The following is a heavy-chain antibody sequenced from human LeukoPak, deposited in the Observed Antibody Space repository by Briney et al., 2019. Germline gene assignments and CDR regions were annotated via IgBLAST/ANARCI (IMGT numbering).Heavy chain of an antibody. Sequence: PGGSLGLSCAASGFTFSSYNMNWVRQAPGKGLEWVSSISSSSSYIYYADSVKGRFTISRDNAKNSLYLQMNSLRAEDTAVYYCARAFSRKTGSPNYAFDIWGQGTMVTVSS. CDR3: ARAFSRKTGSPNYAFDI. J-gene: IGHJ3*02. CDR1: GFTFSSYN. V-gene: IGHV3-21*01. D-gene: IGHD3-9*01. CDR2: ISSSSSYI.